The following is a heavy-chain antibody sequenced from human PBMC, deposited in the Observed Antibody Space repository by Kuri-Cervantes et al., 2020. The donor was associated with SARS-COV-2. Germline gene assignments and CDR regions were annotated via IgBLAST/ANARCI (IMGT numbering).Heavy chain of an antibody. Sequence: GESLKISCAASGFTFSSYDVHWVRQATGKGLEWVSAIGTAGDPYYPGSVKGRFTISRENAKNSLYLQMNSLRAEDTAVYYCAKLPQFTHDDYGDYWGQGTLVTVSS. D-gene: IGHD4-17*01. CDR2: IGTAGDP. CDR1: GFTFSSYD. CDR3: AKLPQFTHDDYGDY. V-gene: IGHV3-13*05. J-gene: IGHJ4*02.